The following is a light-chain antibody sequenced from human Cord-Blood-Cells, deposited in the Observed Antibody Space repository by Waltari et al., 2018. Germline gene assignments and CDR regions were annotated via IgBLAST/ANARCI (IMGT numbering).Light chain of an antibody. CDR2: NIS. CDR3: SSYTSSSTWV. Sequence: PGQSITTPSTGTSGDVGVFNYCSWYQQHPGKAPKLMIYNISNRPPGVSNRFSGSKSGNTASLTISGLQAEDEADYYCSSYTSSSTWVFGGGTKLTVL. J-gene: IGLJ3*02. V-gene: IGLV2-14*01. CDR1: SGDVGVFNY.